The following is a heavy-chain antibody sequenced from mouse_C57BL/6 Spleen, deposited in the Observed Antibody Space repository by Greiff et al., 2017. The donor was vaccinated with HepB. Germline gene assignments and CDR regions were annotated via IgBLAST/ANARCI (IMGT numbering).Heavy chain of an antibody. Sequence: EVQLQQSGAELVRPGASVKLSCTASGFNIKDYYMHWVKQRPEQGLEWIGRIDPEDGDTEYAPKFQGKATMTADTSSNTAYLQLSSLTSEDTAVYYCTTGYYSNHWYFDVWGTGTTVTVSS. V-gene: IGHV14-1*01. D-gene: IGHD2-5*01. CDR1: GFNIKDYY. CDR3: TTGYYSNHWYFDV. J-gene: IGHJ1*03. CDR2: IDPEDGDT.